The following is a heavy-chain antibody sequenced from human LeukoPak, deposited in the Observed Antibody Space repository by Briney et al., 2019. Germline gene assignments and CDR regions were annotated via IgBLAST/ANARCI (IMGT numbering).Heavy chain of an antibody. CDR1: GFTFSSYA. V-gene: IGHV3-30*04. D-gene: IGHD2-2*01. CDR3: ARDREGYQLPQMHHYYYMDV. Sequence: GGSLRLSCAASGFTFSSYAMHWVRQAPGKGLEWVAVISYDGSNKYYADSVKGRFTISRDNSKNTLYLQMNSLRAEDTAVYYCARDREGYQLPQMHHYYYMDVWGKGTTVTISS. J-gene: IGHJ6*03. CDR2: ISYDGSNK.